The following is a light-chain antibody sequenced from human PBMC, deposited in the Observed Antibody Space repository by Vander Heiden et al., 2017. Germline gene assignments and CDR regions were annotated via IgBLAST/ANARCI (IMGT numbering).Light chain of an antibody. J-gene: IGLJ3*02. CDR1: RSNLGTKN. CDR3: AAWDDSLSNWV. CDR2: DDY. Sequence: QSVLTQAPSASETPGQRVTISCSGRRSNLGTKNVNWYQQLPGTAPKLLIFDDYQRPSGVPDRFSGSKSGTTASLAISWLQSEDEADYYCAAWDDSLSNWVFGGGTKLAVL. V-gene: IGLV1-44*01.